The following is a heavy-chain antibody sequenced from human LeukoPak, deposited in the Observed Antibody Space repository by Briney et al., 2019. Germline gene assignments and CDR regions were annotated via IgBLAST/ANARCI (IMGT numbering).Heavy chain of an antibody. V-gene: IGHV4-59*08. D-gene: IGHD1-26*01. Sequence: SETLSLTCTVSGGSISSYYWSWIRQPPGKGLEWIGYVDYSGRTKYSPSLKSRVTISVATSKFQFSLDLSSVTAADTAVYYCATNIPTPTTSPPLGYWGQGTLVTVSS. CDR1: GGSISSYY. J-gene: IGHJ4*02. CDR2: VDYSGRT. CDR3: ATNIPTPTTSPPLGY.